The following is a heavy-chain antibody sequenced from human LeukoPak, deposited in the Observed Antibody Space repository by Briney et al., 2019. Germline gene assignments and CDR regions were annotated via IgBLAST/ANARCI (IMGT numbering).Heavy chain of an antibody. D-gene: IGHD2-2*02. Sequence: GGSLRLSCAASGFTFSSYAMSWVRQAPGKGLEWVSAISGSGGSTYYADSVKGRFTISRDNSKNTLYLQMNSLRAEDTAVYYCAKAQNWQDIVVVPAAILADYWGQGTLVTVSS. CDR3: AKAQNWQDIVVVPAAILADY. J-gene: IGHJ4*02. CDR1: GFTFSSYA. CDR2: ISGSGGST. V-gene: IGHV3-23*01.